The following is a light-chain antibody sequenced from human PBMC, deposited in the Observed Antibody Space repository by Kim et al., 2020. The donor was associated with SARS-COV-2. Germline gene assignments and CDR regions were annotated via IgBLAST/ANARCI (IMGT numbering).Light chain of an antibody. Sequence: SYANWYQQKPGQAPVLVSYGKNERPSGIPGRFSASRSGDTASLTITGTQADDESDYFCCTRDGTNNHLVFGSGTTVTVL. J-gene: IGLJ1*01. CDR2: GKN. CDR3: CTRDGTNNHLV. V-gene: IGLV3-19*01. CDR1: SY.